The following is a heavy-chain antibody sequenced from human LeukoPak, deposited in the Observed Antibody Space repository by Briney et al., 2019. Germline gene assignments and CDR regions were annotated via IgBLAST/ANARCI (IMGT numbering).Heavy chain of an antibody. J-gene: IGHJ4*02. Sequence: SETLSLTCTVSGGSISSYYWSWIRQPPGKGLEWIGYIYYSGSTNYNPSLKSRVTISVDTSKNQFSLKLSSVTAADTAVYYCARTGSGSYYTIDYWGQGTLVTVSS. D-gene: IGHD3-10*01. CDR3: ARTGSGSYYTIDY. CDR1: GGSISSYY. V-gene: IGHV4-59*01. CDR2: IYYSGST.